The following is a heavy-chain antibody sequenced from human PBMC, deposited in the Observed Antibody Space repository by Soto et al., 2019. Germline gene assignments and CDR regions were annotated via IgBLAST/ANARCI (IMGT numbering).Heavy chain of an antibody. CDR1: GFTFRNYG. J-gene: IGHJ6*02. Sequence: QVQLVESGGGVVQPGRSLRLSCAASGFTFRNYGMHWVRQAPGKGLVWVTVISYDGSHKYYADSVKGRFTISRDNYKETVYQEMNSLIDEDRAVYYCANSRGGHSSYSWGIDVWGQGTTVTVSS. CDR2: ISYDGSHK. CDR3: ANSRGGHSSYSWGIDV. V-gene: IGHV3-30*18. D-gene: IGHD4-4*01.